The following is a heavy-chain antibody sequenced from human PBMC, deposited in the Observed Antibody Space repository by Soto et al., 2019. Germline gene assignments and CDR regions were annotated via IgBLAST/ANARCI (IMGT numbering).Heavy chain of an antibody. J-gene: IGHJ6*02. Sequence: ASVKVSCKASGYTFTSYGISWVRQAPGQGLEWMGWISANDGYTKYAQKFQGRLTLTTDTSTSTAYMELWSLRSDDTAVYYCAISNSVVIPVHYYGMDVWGQGTTVTVSS. CDR3: AISNSVVIPVHYYGMDV. CDR2: ISANDGYT. CDR1: GYTFTSYG. V-gene: IGHV1-18*01. D-gene: IGHD3-16*02.